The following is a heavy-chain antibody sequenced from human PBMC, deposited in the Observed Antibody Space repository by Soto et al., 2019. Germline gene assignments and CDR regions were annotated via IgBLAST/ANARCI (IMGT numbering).Heavy chain of an antibody. V-gene: IGHV1-46*01. Sequence: QLQLVQSGAEVKKPGASVKVSCNASGYTFIHYYIHWVRQAPGQGLEWMAIINPNGGSTNYAQKFRGRVTVTSDTSTTTVSMELNSLGSDDTAVYFCARSLLQGDFWGQGTLVTVSS. CDR1: GYTFIHYY. D-gene: IGHD2-21*01. CDR3: ARSLLQGDF. J-gene: IGHJ4*02. CDR2: INPNGGST.